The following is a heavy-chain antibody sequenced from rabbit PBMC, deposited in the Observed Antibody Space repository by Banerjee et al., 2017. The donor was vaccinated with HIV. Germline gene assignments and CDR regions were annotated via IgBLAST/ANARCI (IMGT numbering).Heavy chain of an antibody. Sequence: QEQLEESGGGLVKPEGSLTLTCKASGFSFSSAYDMCWVRQAPGKGLEWIGYIYTGNGGCSYASWAKGRFTISKTSSTTVTLQMTSLTAADTATYFCASHSSGWAYYFNLWGPGTLVTVS. V-gene: IGHV1S45*01. D-gene: IGHD4-1*01. CDR2: IYTGNGGC. J-gene: IGHJ4*01. CDR3: ASHSSGWAYYFNL. CDR1: GFSFSSAYD.